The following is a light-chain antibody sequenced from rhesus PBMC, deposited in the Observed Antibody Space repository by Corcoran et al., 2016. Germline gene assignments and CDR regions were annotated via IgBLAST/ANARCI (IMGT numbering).Light chain of an antibody. V-gene: IGKV3-53*01. Sequence: QVILTQSPATLSLSPGERATLSCRASQSVGSSLAWYQQKPGQAPRLLIYGASSKATDIPERFSGRVSGKEVTLTISSLEPEDFAVYYCQKYNTSPRTFGQGTKVEIK. CDR2: GAS. J-gene: IGKJ1*01. CDR3: QKYNTSPRT. CDR1: QSVGSS.